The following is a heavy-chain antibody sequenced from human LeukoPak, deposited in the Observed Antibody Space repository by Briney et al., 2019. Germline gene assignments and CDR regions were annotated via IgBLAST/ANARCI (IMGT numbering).Heavy chain of an antibody. V-gene: IGHV3-74*01. D-gene: IGHD2-21*02. CDR2: FKSDGSST. CDR1: GSTFNKYS. J-gene: IGHJ2*01. Sequence: GGSLRLSCTSSGSTFNKYSVHWVRQAPGKGLVWVSRFKSDGSSTNYADSVKGRFTISRDNAKNTVYLQMSSLRAEDTAVYYCAKVREVTRYWYFDLWGRGTLVTVSS. CDR3: AKVREVTRYWYFDL.